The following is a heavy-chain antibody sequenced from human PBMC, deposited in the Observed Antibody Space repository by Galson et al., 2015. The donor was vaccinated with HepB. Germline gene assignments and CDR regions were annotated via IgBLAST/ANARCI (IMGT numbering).Heavy chain of an antibody. CDR3: ARDVWHYDFWSGRGPDAFDI. Sequence: SVKVSCKASGYTFTSYGISWVRQAPGQGLEWMGWISAYNGNTNYAQKLQGRVTMTTDTSTSTAYMELRSLRSDDTAVYYCARDVWHYDFWSGRGPDAFDIWGQGTMVTVSS. D-gene: IGHD3-3*01. CDR2: ISAYNGNT. CDR1: GYTFTSYG. V-gene: IGHV1-18*01. J-gene: IGHJ3*02.